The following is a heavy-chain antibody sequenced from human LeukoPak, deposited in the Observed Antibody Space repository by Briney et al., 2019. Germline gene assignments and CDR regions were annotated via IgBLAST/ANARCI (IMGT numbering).Heavy chain of an antibody. V-gene: IGHV3-30*18. CDR2: ISYDGSNK. D-gene: IGHD5-18*01. J-gene: IGHJ4*02. CDR3: AKDDSYGYIDY. CDR1: GGSISSSS. Sequence: LSLTCTVSGGSISSSSYYWGWIRQPPGKGLEWVAIISYDGSNKYYADSVKGRFTISRDNSKNTLYLQMNSLRAEDTAVHYCAKDDSYGYIDYWGQGTLVTVSS.